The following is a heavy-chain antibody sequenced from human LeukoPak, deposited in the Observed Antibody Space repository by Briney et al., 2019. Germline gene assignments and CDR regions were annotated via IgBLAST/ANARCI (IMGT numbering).Heavy chain of an antibody. CDR1: GFTFSSYD. CDR3: ASGTQSPVSGYFDF. CDR2: ISRTGTTM. V-gene: IGHV3-48*03. J-gene: IGHJ4*02. Sequence: GGSLRLSCAASGFTFSSYDMNWVRQAPGKGLEWVSYISRTGTTMQYADSVRGRFTIARDNAKNSLYLQMNSLRAEDTAVYYCASGTQSPVSGYFDFWGQGTLVTVSS. D-gene: IGHD1-26*01.